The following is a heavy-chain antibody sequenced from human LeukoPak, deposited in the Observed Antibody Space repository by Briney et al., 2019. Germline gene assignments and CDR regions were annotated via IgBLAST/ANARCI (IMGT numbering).Heavy chain of an antibody. CDR3: ARESTTNDGSGLDY. D-gene: IGHD5/OR15-5a*01. CDR1: GGSFSGYY. Sequence: PSETLSLTCAVYGGSFSGYYWSWIRQPPGKGLAWIGEINHSGSTNYNPSLKSRVTISVDTSKNQFSLKLSSVTAADTAVYYCARESTTNDGSGLDYWGQGTLVTVSS. J-gene: IGHJ4*02. V-gene: IGHV4-34*01. CDR2: INHSGST.